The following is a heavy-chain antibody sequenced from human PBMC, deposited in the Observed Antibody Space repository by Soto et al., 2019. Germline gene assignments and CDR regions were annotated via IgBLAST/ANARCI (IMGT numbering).Heavy chain of an antibody. D-gene: IGHD3-22*01. V-gene: IGHV4-61*08. CDR3: VRDSTSYYFDHYGMDV. J-gene: IGHJ6*02. Sequence: SETLSLTCSVTGDSVSSVDSYWSWIRQSPGRGLEWIGYMHFSGSTNYNPSLKSRVIISIDTSKNQFSLKLSSVTAADTAVYYCVRDSTSYYFDHYGMDVWGQGIAVT. CDR1: GDSVSSVDSY. CDR2: MHFSGST.